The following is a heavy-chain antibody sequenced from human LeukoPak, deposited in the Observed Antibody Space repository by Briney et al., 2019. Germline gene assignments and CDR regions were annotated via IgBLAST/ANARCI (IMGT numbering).Heavy chain of an antibody. D-gene: IGHD2-2*01. CDR1: GGSISSSSYY. J-gene: IGHJ4*02. CDR2: IYHSGST. CDR3: ARHIDQCSSTSCYLLGGYFDY. V-gene: IGHV4-39*01. Sequence: SETLSLTCTVSGGSISSSSYYWGWIRQPPGKGLEWIGSIYHSGSTYYNPSLKSRVTISVDTSKNQFSLKLSSVTAADTAVYYCARHIDQCSSTSCYLLGGYFDYWGQGTLVTVSS.